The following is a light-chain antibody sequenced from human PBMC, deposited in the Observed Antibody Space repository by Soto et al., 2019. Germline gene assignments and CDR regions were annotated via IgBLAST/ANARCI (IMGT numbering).Light chain of an antibody. CDR1: QSVSSSY. Sequence: EIVLTQSPGTLSLSPGERATLSCRASQSVSSSYLAWYQQKPGQAPRLLIYGASSRATGIPDRFSGSGSGTDFTLTISRVEPEDCAVYYCQQYGSSPGSFGQGIKLEIK. CDR3: QQYGSSPGS. V-gene: IGKV3-20*01. CDR2: GAS. J-gene: IGKJ2*01.